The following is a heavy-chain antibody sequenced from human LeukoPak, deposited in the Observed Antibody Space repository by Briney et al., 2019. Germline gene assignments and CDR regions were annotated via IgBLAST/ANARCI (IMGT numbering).Heavy chain of an antibody. J-gene: IGHJ4*02. CDR2: INPRGGGT. CDR3: ARVVVPSANPYFDY. V-gene: IGHV1-2*02. Sequence: GASVKVSCKASGYTFSDYYIHWVRQAPGQGLEWMGWINPRGGGTNYARQFKGRVTMARDTYISTTYMELSKLRPDDTAVYYCARVVVPSANPYFDYWGQGTLVTVSS. D-gene: IGHD2-2*01. CDR1: GYTFSDYY.